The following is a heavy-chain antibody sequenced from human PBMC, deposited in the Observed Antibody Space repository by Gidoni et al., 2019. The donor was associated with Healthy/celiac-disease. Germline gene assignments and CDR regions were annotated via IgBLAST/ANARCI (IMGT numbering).Heavy chain of an antibody. Sequence: EVQLVESGGGLVKPGGSLRLSCAASGFPCSSYRMNWVRQAPGKGLEWVSSISSSSSYIYYADSVKGRFTISRDNAKNSLDLQMNSLRAEDTAVYYCARGLMGSDYPEYCQHWGQGTLVTVSS. CDR3: ARGLMGSDYPEYCQH. V-gene: IGHV3-21*01. J-gene: IGHJ1*01. CDR1: GFPCSSYR. CDR2: ISSSSSYI. D-gene: IGHD4-17*01.